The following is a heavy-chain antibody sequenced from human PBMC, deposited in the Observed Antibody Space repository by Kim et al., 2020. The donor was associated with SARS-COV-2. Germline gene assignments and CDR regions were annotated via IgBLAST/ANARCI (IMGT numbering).Heavy chain of an antibody. CDR2: ISGSGGST. CDR3: AKARKSSIVVVITNNYDAFDI. Sequence: GGSLRLSRAASGFTFSSYAMSWVRQAPGKGLEWVSAISGSGGSTYYADSVKGRFTISRDNSKNTLYLQMNSLRAEDTAVYYCAKARKSSIVVVITNNYDAFDIWGQGTMVTVSS. J-gene: IGHJ3*02. D-gene: IGHD3-22*01. CDR1: GFTFSSYA. V-gene: IGHV3-23*01.